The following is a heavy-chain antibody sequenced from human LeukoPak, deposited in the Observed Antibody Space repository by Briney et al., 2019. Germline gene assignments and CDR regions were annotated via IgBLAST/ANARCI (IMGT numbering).Heavy chain of an antibody. CDR1: GFTISSYE. CDR2: IATSSDYI. CDR3: ARGRSITILRGVAISDGFDI. V-gene: IGHV3-21*06. Sequence: GGSLRLSCAVSGFTISSYEMNWVRQAPGKGLEWVSSIATSSDYIYYAGSLKGRFTISRDNAKNSLYLHMNSLRPDDTAVYYCARGRSITILRGVAISDGFDIWGQGTKVTVS. D-gene: IGHD3-10*01. J-gene: IGHJ3*02.